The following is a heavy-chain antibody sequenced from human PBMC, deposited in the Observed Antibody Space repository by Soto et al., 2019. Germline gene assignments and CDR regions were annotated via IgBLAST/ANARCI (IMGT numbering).Heavy chain of an antibody. CDR1: GFTFSTFW. CDR3: ARDLRPTDY. J-gene: IGHJ4*02. D-gene: IGHD6-6*01. CDR2: ISSDGSTT. Sequence: EVQLVESGGGLVQPGGSLRLSCAASGFTFSTFWMHWVRQTPGKGLVWVSRISSDGSTTHYADSVKGRFTISRDNAKDTLYLQMNGLRAEDTAVYDCARDLRPTDYWGQGTLVTVSS. V-gene: IGHV3-74*01.